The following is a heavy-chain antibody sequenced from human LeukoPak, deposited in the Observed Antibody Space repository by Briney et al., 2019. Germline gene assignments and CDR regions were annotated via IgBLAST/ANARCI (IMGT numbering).Heavy chain of an antibody. V-gene: IGHV4-59*06. CDR3: ARDGGIAAAADY. CDR1: GDSISSYY. Sequence: SETLSLTCTVSGDSISSYYWSWIRQPPGKGLKWIGYIYYSGSTYYNPSLKSRVTISVDTSKNQFSPKQSSVNAADTAVYYCARDGGIAAAADYWGQGTLVTVSS. CDR2: IYYSGST. D-gene: IGHD6-13*01. J-gene: IGHJ4*02.